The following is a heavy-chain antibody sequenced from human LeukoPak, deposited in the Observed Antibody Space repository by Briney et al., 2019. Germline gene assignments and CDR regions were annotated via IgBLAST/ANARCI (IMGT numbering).Heavy chain of an antibody. CDR3: ARTQIRSSSGSWGGGDY. D-gene: IGHD6-19*01. CDR2: INPNSGGT. CDR1: GYTFTGYY. Sequence: ASVKVSCKASGYTFTGYYMHWVRQAPGQGLEWMGWINPNSGGTNYAQKFQGRVTMTRDTSISTAYMELSRLRSDDTAVYYCARTQIRSSSGSWGGGDYWGQGTLVTVSS. J-gene: IGHJ4*02. V-gene: IGHV1-2*02.